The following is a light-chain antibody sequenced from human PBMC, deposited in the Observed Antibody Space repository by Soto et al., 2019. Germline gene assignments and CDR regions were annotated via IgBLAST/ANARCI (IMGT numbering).Light chain of an antibody. CDR1: NSNIGSNS. CDR3: VAWDDSLKAVI. CDR2: TNN. V-gene: IGLV1-44*01. Sequence: QPVLTQPPSVSGTPGQRVTISCSGSNSNIGSNSVNWYQHVPGTAPKLLIHTNNLRPSGIPDRFSGSRSGTSASLDITDLQSEDETEYYCVAWDDSLKAVIFGGGTKVTVL. J-gene: IGLJ2*01.